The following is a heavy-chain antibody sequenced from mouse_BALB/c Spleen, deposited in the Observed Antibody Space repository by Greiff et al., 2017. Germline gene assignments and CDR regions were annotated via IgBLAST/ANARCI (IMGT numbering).Heavy chain of an antibody. CDR2: ISYSGST. CDR1: GYSITSGY. J-gene: IGHJ4*01. V-gene: IGHV3-8*02. CDR3: ASHYYGYDGGMDD. D-gene: IGHD2-2*01. Sequence: VQLKQSGPSLVKPSQSLSLTCSVTGYSITSGYWNWIRKFPGNKLDYMGYISYSGSTYYNPSLKSRISITRDTSKNQNYLQLNSVTTEYTATDYGASHYYGYDGGMDDWGKGTSGTVSS.